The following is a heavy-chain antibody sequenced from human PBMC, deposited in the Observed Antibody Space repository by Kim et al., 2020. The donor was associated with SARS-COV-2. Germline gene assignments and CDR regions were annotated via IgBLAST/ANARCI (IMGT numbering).Heavy chain of an antibody. Sequence: GSTNYNPSLKSRVTISVDTSKNQFSLKLSSVTAADTAVYYCARRYGGFDPWGQGTLVTVSS. CDR2: GST. V-gene: IGHV4-34*01. D-gene: IGHD1-1*01. CDR3: ARRYGGFDP. J-gene: IGHJ5*02.